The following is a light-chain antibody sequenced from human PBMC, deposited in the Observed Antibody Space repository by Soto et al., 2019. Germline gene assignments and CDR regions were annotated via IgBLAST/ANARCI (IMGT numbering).Light chain of an antibody. CDR3: QQYAKWPLT. CDR2: AAS. J-gene: IGKJ4*01. CDR1: ERFYAN. Sequence: EIVMTHSPAPLFVSQGERAPPSSGARERFYANLPWYQQKPGQAPTLLIFAASTRATGIPARFSGSGSGTEFTLTISSLQSEDFAVYYCQQYAKWPLTFGGGTKVEIK. V-gene: IGKV3-15*01.